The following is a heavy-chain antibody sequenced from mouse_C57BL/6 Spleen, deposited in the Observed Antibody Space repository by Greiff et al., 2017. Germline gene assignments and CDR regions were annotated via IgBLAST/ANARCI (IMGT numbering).Heavy chain of an antibody. J-gene: IGHJ2*01. D-gene: IGHD2-3*01. V-gene: IGHV1-61*01. Sequence: QVQLQQSGAELVRPGSSVKLSCKASGYTFTSYWMDWVKQRPGQGLEWIGNIYPSDSETHYNQKFKDKATLTVDKSSSTAYMQLSSLTSEDSAVYCGARWALYDGYPLDYWGQGTTLTVSS. CDR1: GYTFTSYW. CDR3: ARWALYDGYPLDY. CDR2: IYPSDSET.